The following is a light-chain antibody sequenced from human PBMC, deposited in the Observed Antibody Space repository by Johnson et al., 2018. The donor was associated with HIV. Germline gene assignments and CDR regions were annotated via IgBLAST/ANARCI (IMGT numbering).Light chain of an antibody. Sequence: QSVLTQPPSVSAAPGQKVTISCSGSSSNIGNNYVSWYQQLPGTAPKLLIYDNNKRPSGIPDRFSGSKSGTSTTLGITGLQTGDEAAYYCATWDRSLTAGGVFGTGTKVTVL. V-gene: IGLV1-51*01. CDR1: SSNIGNNY. J-gene: IGLJ1*01. CDR3: ATWDRSLTAGGV. CDR2: DNN.